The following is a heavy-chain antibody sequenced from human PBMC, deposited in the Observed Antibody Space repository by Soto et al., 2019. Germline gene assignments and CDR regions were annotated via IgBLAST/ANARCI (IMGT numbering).Heavy chain of an antibody. V-gene: IGHV4-31*03. CDR1: GGSISSGGYY. CDR2: IYYSGST. D-gene: IGHD4-4*01. CDR3: ARATTPHDYSNSENWFDP. J-gene: IGHJ5*02. Sequence: SETLSLTCTVSGGSISSGGYYWSWIRQHPGKGLEWIGYIYYSGSTYYNPSLKSRVTISVDTSKNQFSLKLSSVTAADTAVYYCARATTPHDYSNSENWFDPWGQGTLVTVSS.